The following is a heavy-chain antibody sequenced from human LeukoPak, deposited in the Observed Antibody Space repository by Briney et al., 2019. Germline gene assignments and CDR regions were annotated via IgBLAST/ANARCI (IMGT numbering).Heavy chain of an antibody. J-gene: IGHJ4*02. CDR3: AGTMLRGV. CDR1: GFTFSSYS. CDR2: ISSSSIYI. Sequence: PGGSLRLSCAASGFTFSSYSMNWVRQAPGKGLKWVSYISSSSIYIYYSDSVKGRFTISRDNAKNSLYLQMNSLRAEDTAVYYCAGTMLRGVWGQGTLVTVSS. V-gene: IGHV3-21*01. D-gene: IGHD3-10*01.